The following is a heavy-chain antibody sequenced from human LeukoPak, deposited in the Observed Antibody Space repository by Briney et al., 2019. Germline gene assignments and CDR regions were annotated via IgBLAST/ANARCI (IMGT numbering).Heavy chain of an antibody. V-gene: IGHV3-30*03. CDR1: GFTFSSYG. Sequence: QPGGSLRLSCAASGFTFSSYGMHWVRQAPGKGLEGVAVISYDGSNKYYADSVKGRFTISRDNSKNTLYLQMNSLRAEDTAVYYCARASNTAMVTYWGQGTLVTVSS. CDR2: ISYDGSNK. CDR3: ARASNTAMVTY. D-gene: IGHD5-18*01. J-gene: IGHJ4*02.